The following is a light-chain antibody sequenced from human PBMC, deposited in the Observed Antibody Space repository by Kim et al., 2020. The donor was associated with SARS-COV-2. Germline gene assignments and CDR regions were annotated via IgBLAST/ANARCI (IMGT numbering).Light chain of an antibody. J-gene: IGLJ3*02. V-gene: IGLV8-61*01. CDR2: NTN. CDR1: SGSVSTSYY. CDR3: VLYMGSGIWV. Sequence: HTVVTQESSFSVSPGGTVTLTCGLSSGSVSTSYYPSWYQQAPGQAPRTLIYNTNTRSSGVPDRFSGSILGNKAALTITGAQADDESDYYCVLYMGSGIWVFGGGTQLTVL.